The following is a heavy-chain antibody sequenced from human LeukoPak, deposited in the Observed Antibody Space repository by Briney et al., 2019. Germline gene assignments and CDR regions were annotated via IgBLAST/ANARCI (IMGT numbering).Heavy chain of an antibody. CDR2: IKLEGSEK. CDR1: GFTFISYW. V-gene: IGHV3-7*01. CDR3: ARGGTATYYFDY. J-gene: IGHJ4*02. D-gene: IGHD3-16*01. Sequence: GGSLRLSCAASGFTFISYWMSGVRQAPGKGLEGVANIKLEGSEKNYVDSGKGRFTISRDNAKNSLYLQMNSLRAEDTAVYYCARGGTATYYFDYWGQGTLVTVSS.